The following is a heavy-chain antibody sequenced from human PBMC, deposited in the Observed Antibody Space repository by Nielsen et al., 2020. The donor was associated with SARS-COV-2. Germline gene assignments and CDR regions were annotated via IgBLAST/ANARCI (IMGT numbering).Heavy chain of an antibody. CDR1: GFTFDDYA. D-gene: IGHD3-22*01. CDR2: ISWNSGSI. V-gene: IGHV3-9*01. J-gene: IGHJ3*02. Sequence: SLKISCAASGFTFDDYAMHWVRQAPGKGLEWVSGISWNSGSIGYADSVKGRFTISRDNAKNSLYLQMNSLRAEDTALYYCAKGGRTMIVVDIPGDAFDIWGQGTMVTVSS. CDR3: AKGGRTMIVVDIPGDAFDI.